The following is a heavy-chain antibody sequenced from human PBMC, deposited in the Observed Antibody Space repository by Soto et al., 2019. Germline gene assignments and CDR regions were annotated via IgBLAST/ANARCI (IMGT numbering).Heavy chain of an antibody. J-gene: IGHJ5*02. V-gene: IGHV4-59*08. Sequence: QVQLQESGPGLVKPSETLSLTCTVSGGSISSYYWSWIRQPPGKGLEWIGYVYSSGSTGYNPSLKSRVTISADTSKNQLSLKLSSVTAADTAVYYCARWGVDTAMVTEWFDPWGQGTLVTVS. CDR2: VYSSGST. CDR1: GGSISSYY. D-gene: IGHD5-18*01. CDR3: ARWGVDTAMVTEWFDP.